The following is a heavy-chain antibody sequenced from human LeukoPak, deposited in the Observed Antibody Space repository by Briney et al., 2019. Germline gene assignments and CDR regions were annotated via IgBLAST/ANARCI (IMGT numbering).Heavy chain of an antibody. D-gene: IGHD5-12*01. CDR1: GGTFSSYA. Sequence: SVKVSCKASGGTFSSYAISWVRQAPGQGLEWMGRIIPILGIANYAQKFQGRVTITADKSTSTAYMELSSLRSEDTAVYYCAITKPRDGYNEQVTFDYWGQGTLVTVSS. CDR2: IIPILGIA. V-gene: IGHV1-69*04. CDR3: AITKPRDGYNEQVTFDY. J-gene: IGHJ4*02.